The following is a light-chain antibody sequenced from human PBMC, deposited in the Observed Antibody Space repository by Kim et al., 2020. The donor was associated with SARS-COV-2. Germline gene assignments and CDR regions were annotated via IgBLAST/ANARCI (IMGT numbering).Light chain of an antibody. CDR3: QAWDSTTRV. CDR2: QDT. J-gene: IGLJ3*02. Sequence: SVSPGQTATIPCSADNLGTKYVCWYQQKPGHSPLLVIYQDTKRPSGIPERFSGSNSGNTATLTITGTQLMDEADYFCQAWDSTTRVFGGGTQLTVL. V-gene: IGLV3-1*01. CDR1: NLGTKY.